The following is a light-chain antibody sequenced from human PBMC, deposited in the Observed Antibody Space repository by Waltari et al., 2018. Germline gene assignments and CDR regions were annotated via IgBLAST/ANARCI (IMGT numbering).Light chain of an antibody. CDR1: SPNLGSNY. CDR3: ATWDDNLSHWV. CDR2: RND. Sequence: QSVLTQPPSASGTPGQGVTISCSGSSPNLGSNYVYWYQQLPGTAPKLLIYRNDQRPSGVPARFSGSKSGTSASLDISGLRSEDEADYHCATWDDNLSHWVFGGGTKMTVL. V-gene: IGLV1-47*01. J-gene: IGLJ3*02.